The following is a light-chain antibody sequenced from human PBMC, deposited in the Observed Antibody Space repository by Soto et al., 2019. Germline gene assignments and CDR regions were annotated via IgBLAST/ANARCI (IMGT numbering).Light chain of an antibody. V-gene: IGLV2-14*01. CDR1: SSDVGSYTY. CDR2: DVS. CDR3: SSYTISSTDV. Sequence: QSVLTQPASVSGSPGQSIAISCTGTSSDVGSYTYVSWYQQHPGKAPKLMIFDVSNQPSGVSDRFSGSKSGNTASLTISGLQADDEADYYCSSYTISSTDVFGTGTKVTVL. J-gene: IGLJ1*01.